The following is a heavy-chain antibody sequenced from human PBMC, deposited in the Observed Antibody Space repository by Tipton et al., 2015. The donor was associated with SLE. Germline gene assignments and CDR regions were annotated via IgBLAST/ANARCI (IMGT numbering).Heavy chain of an antibody. CDR1: SYSISSGYY. CDR3: GRIHPNNYGDYGPFDY. CDR2: IYYSGNT. J-gene: IGHJ4*02. D-gene: IGHD4-17*01. Sequence: TLSLTCTVSSYSISSGYYWGWIRQPPGKGLEWIGSIYHSGSIYYSGNTYYNPSLESRVTISADTFKNQFSLKVTSVTAADTAVYFCGRIHPNNYGDYGPFDYWGQGILVTVSS. V-gene: IGHV4-38-2*02.